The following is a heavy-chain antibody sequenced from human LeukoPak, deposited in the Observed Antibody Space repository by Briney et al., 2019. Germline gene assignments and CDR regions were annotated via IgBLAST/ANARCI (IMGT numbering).Heavy chain of an antibody. CDR3: LRGSSGYYGHFDY. Sequence: GGSLRLSCAASGFTFSSYWMSWVRQAPGKGLEWVANIKQDGSEEYYVDSVKGRFTISRDNAKNSLYLQMNSLRAEDTAVYYCLRGSSGYYGHFDYWGQGTLVTVSS. D-gene: IGHD3-22*01. CDR2: IKQDGSEE. J-gene: IGHJ4*02. CDR1: GFTFSSYW. V-gene: IGHV3-7*01.